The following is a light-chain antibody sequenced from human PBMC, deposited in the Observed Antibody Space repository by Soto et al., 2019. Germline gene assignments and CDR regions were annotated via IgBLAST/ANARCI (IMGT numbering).Light chain of an antibody. J-gene: IGLJ2*01. CDR3: AVWDDGLNGHLV. CDR1: TSNIGGYH. V-gene: IGLV1-44*01. Sequence: QSVLSQPPSASGTPGQTVTISCSGGTSNIGGYHVHWYRQFPGPAPQLLIFTQNPRPSGVPDRFSGSQSGTAASLAISELQYDDEADYYCAVWDDGLNGHLVFGGGTKLTVL. CDR2: TQN.